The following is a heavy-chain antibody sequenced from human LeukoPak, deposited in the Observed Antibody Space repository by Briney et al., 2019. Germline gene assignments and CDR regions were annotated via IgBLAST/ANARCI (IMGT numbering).Heavy chain of an antibody. V-gene: IGHV4-34*01. Sequence: PSETLSLTCAVYGGSFSGYYWSWIRQPPGKGLEWIGEINHSGSTNYNPSLKSRVTISVDTSKNQFSLKLSSVTAADTAVYYCARVARYFDWLLLEPSDYWGQGTLVTVSS. CDR1: GGSFSGYY. CDR3: ARVARYFDWLLLEPSDY. CDR2: INHSGST. D-gene: IGHD3-9*01. J-gene: IGHJ4*02.